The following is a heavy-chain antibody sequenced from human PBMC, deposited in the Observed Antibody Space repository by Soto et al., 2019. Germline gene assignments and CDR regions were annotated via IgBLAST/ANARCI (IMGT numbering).Heavy chain of an antibody. Sequence: GGSLRLSCAASGFTFSSYAMSWVRQAPGKGLEWVSAISGSGGSTYDADSVKVRFTISRDNSKNTLYLQMNSLRAEDTAGYYCANGLVPPYDYDSSGYDAFDIWGQGTMVTVSS. D-gene: IGHD3-22*01. CDR1: GFTFSSYA. V-gene: IGHV3-23*01. CDR3: ANGLVPPYDYDSSGYDAFDI. J-gene: IGHJ3*02. CDR2: ISGSGGST.